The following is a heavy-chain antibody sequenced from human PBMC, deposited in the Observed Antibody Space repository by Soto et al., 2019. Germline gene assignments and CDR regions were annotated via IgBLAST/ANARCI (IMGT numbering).Heavy chain of an antibody. V-gene: IGHV4-34*01. Sequence: QVQLQQWGAGLLKPSGTLSLTCAVYGGSFSGYYWSWIRQPPGKGLEWIGEINHSGSTTYNPSLKSRVSISVDTSKNQFSLKLSSVTAADTAVYYCARVGVTTGFSQDYWGQGTLVTVSS. CDR2: INHSGST. J-gene: IGHJ4*02. D-gene: IGHD4-17*01. CDR3: ARVGVTTGFSQDY. CDR1: GGSFSGYY.